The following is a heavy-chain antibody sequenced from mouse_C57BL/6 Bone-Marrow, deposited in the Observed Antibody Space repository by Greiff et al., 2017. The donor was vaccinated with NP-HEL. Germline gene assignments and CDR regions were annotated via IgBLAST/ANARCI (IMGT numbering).Heavy chain of an antibody. Sequence: EVQLQQSGPELVKPGASVKIPCKASGYTFTDYNMDWVKQSHGKSLEWIGDINPNNGGTIYNQKFKGKATLTVDKSSSTAYMELRSLTSEDTAVYYCARRLIYYGNSWFAYWGQGTLVTVSA. V-gene: IGHV1-18*01. CDR1: GYTFTDYN. J-gene: IGHJ3*01. CDR2: INPNNGGT. D-gene: IGHD2-1*01. CDR3: ARRLIYYGNSWFAY.